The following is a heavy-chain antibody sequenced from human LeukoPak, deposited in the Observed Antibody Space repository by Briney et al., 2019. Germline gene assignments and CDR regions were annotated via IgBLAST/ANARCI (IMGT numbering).Heavy chain of an antibody. J-gene: IGHJ4*02. V-gene: IGHV3-23*01. D-gene: IGHD3-22*01. CDR2: ITGSGGST. CDR3: ARANYDSSGYYYNY. Sequence: GGSLRLSCAASGFTFSSYAMSWVRQAPGKGLEWVSGITGSGGSTYYADSVKGRFTISRDNSKNTLYLQMNSLRAEDTAVYYCARANYDSSGYYYNYWGQGTLVTVSS. CDR1: GFTFSSYA.